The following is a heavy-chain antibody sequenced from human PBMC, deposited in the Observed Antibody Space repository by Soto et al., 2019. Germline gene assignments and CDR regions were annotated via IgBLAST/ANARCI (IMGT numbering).Heavy chain of an antibody. V-gene: IGHV3-23*01. Sequence: GGSLRLSCAASGFTFSTYAMTWVRQAPGKGLEWVSAISASGVSTYYADSVKGRFTISRDNSKNTLYLQMNSLRVEDTAVYYCAKVGFPYSYGYLFYXWGQGTLVTVSS. CDR2: ISASGVST. CDR1: GFTFSTYA. D-gene: IGHD5-18*01. CDR3: AKVGFPYSYGYLFYX. J-gene: IGHJ4*02.